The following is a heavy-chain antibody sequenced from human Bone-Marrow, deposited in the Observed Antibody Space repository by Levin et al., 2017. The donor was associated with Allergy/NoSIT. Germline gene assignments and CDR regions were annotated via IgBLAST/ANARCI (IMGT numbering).Heavy chain of an antibody. CDR2: INTSGST. Sequence: SSETLSLTCTVSGGSISSYYWSWIRQPAGKGLEWIGCINTSGSTNYNPSPKSRVTMSVDTSKNQFSLKLSSVTAADTAVYYCAGEGRALWSGYPYYFDSWGQGTLVTVSS. J-gene: IGHJ4*02. D-gene: IGHD3-3*01. V-gene: IGHV4-4*07. CDR1: GGSISSYY. CDR3: AGEGRALWSGYPYYFDS.